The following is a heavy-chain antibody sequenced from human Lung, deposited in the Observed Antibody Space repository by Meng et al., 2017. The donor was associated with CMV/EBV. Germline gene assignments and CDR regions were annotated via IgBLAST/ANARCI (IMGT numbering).Heavy chain of an antibody. CDR1: GFTFSDYY. Sequence: GASLKISCAASGFTFSDYYMSWIRQAPGKGLEWVSYISSSGSTIYYADSVKGRFTISRDNAKNSLYLQMNSLRVEDTAVYYCASILGYCSSTSCYSSAFDIWGQGTMVTVSS. J-gene: IGHJ3*02. CDR2: ISSSGSTI. V-gene: IGHV3-11*01. D-gene: IGHD2-2*02. CDR3: ASILGYCSSTSCYSSAFDI.